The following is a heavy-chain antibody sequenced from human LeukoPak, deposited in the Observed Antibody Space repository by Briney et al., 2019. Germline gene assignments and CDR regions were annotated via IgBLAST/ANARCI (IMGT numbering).Heavy chain of an antibody. J-gene: IGHJ5*02. Sequence: ASVKVSCKASGGTFSSYAISWVRQAPGQGLEWMGWISAYNGNTNYAQKLQGRVTTTTDTSTSTAYVELRSLRSDDTAVYYCARPPPLRYCSSTSCNNWFAPWGQGTLVTVSS. CDR2: ISAYNGNT. CDR1: GGTFSSYA. D-gene: IGHD2-2*01. CDR3: ARPPPLRYCSSTSCNNWFAP. V-gene: IGHV1-18*01.